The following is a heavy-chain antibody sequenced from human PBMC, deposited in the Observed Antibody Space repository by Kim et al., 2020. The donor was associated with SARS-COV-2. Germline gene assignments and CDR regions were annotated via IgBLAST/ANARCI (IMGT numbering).Heavy chain of an antibody. CDR1: GGSFSTYP. CDR2: IIPIFGTT. CDR3: ARPLIELERLSAFDI. V-gene: IGHV1-69*13. J-gene: IGHJ3*02. D-gene: IGHD1-1*01. Sequence: SVKVSCKTSGGSFSTYPMNWVRQAPGQGLEWMGGIIPIFGTTDYAQKFQGRVTITADESTSTTFLELSSLGSEDTAIYYCARPLIELERLSAFDIWGQGTMVTVSS.